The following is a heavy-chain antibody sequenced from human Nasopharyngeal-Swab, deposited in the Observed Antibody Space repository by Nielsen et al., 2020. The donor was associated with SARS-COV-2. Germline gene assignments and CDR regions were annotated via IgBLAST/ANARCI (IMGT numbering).Heavy chain of an antibody. CDR2: ISHSGST. CDR3: ARTSGTHYVSYMDV. Sequence: SETLSFTCAVSGGPIGAYSWSWIRQPPGKGLEWIGYISHSGSTYNNPSLKSRIIISADRSENQFSLKLNSVTAADTAVYFCARTSGTHYVSYMDVWGKGITVTVS. D-gene: IGHD1-26*01. J-gene: IGHJ6*03. V-gene: IGHV4-30-2*01. CDR1: GGPIGAYS.